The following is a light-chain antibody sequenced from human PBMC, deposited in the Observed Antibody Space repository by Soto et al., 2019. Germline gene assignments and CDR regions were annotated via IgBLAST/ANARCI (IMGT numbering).Light chain of an antibody. CDR3: QQYNNLPLT. Sequence: EIVMTQSPATLSVSPGERATLSCRASQSVSSNLAWYQQKPGQAPRLLIYGASTRATGIPARFSGSGSGTEFTLNISSLQSEDCAVYYGQQYNNLPLTFGQGTKV. V-gene: IGKV3-15*01. CDR2: GAS. CDR1: QSVSSN. J-gene: IGKJ1*01.